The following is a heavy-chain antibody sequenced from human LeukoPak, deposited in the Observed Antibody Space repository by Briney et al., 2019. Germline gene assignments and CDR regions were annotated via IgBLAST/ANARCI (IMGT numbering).Heavy chain of an antibody. Sequence: ASVKVSCKASGYTFTGYYMHWVRQAPGQGLEWMGWINPNSGGTNYAQKFQGRVTMTRDTSISTAYMELSRLRSGDTAVYYCARDRDLYDFWSGSNGTYYYYYYMDVWGKGTTVTVSS. CDR2: INPNSGGT. D-gene: IGHD3-3*01. J-gene: IGHJ6*03. V-gene: IGHV1-2*02. CDR1: GYTFTGYY. CDR3: ARDRDLYDFWSGSNGTYYYYYYMDV.